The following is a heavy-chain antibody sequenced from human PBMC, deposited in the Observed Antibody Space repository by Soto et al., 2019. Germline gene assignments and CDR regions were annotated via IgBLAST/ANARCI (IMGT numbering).Heavy chain of an antibody. CDR2: ISGSGGST. CDR1: GFTFSSYA. D-gene: IGHD6-19*01. Sequence: GGSLRLSCAASGFTFSSYAMSWVRQAPGKGLEWVSAISGSGGSTYYADSVKGRFTISRDNSKNTLYLQMNSLRTEDTAVYYCAKIIAVATIPNWFDPWGQGTLVTVSS. J-gene: IGHJ5*02. CDR3: AKIIAVATIPNWFDP. V-gene: IGHV3-23*01.